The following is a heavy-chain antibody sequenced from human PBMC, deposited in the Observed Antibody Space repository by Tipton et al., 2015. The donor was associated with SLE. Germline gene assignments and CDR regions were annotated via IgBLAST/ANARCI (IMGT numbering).Heavy chain of an antibody. D-gene: IGHD5-12*01. CDR3: ARDRGYSGYPAGYFDY. CDR1: GGSITSHC. Sequence: TLSLTCTVSGGSITSHCWSWIRQPPGKGLEWIGDIFYNGNTNYNPSLKSRINISVDMSKNEFSLKLSSVTAADTAVYYCARDRGYSGYPAGYFDYWGQGTHVTVSS. CDR2: IFYNGNT. V-gene: IGHV4-59*11. J-gene: IGHJ4*02.